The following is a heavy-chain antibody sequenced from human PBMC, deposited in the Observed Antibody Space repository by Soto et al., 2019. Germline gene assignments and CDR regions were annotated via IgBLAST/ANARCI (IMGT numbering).Heavy chain of an antibody. CDR1: GFTFSSYA. J-gene: IGHJ4*02. V-gene: IGHV3-23*01. CDR3: AKDRDYPRDYFHY. Sequence: GGSLRLSCAASGFTFSSYAMSWVRQAPGKGLEWVSAVSGNGQGIYYADSVRGRFTISRDNSKNAVFLHMDSLRAEDTAVYYCAKDRDYPRDYFHYWGQGTLVTVSS. CDR2: VSGNGQGI. D-gene: IGHD3-10*01.